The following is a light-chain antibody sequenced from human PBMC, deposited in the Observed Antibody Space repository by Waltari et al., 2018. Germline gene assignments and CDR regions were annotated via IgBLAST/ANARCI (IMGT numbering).Light chain of an antibody. Sequence: AIQMTQSPPSLSASVGDRVTIACRASQDIRNDLGWYQQKPGKAPKLLIYAASSLQTGVPSRFSGSVYVTDFTLTISSLQPEDFATYYCLQDYNFPYTFGQGTELEI. CDR3: LQDYNFPYT. J-gene: IGKJ2*01. V-gene: IGKV1-6*01. CDR1: QDIRND. CDR2: AAS.